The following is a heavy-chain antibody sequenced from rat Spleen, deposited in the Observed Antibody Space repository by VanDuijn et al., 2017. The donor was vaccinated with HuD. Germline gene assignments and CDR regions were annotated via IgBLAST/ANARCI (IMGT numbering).Heavy chain of an antibody. CDR3: ARSDYSSSMDA. CDR1: GFSLTSYH. V-gene: IGHV2-27*01. CDR2: IQNGGST. J-gene: IGHJ4*01. Sequence: QVQLKESGPGLVQPSQTLSLTCTVSGFSLTSYHVHWVRQPPGKGLEWMGRIQNGGSTDYNSALKSRLSISRDTSKSQVFLKMNSLQTEDTAMYFCARSDYSSSMDAWGQGASVTVSS. D-gene: IGHD1-2*01.